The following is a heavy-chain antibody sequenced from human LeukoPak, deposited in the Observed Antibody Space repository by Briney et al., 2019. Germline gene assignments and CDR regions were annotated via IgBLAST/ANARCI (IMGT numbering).Heavy chain of an antibody. CDR3: DPRHLDS. J-gene: IGHJ4*02. D-gene: IGHD2-8*01. CDR1: GFTFSDSY. CDR2: ISGSGHDI. V-gene: IGHV3-11*04. Sequence: GGSLRLSCAASGFTFSDSYMTWVRQAPGKGVEWAAYISGSGHDINYSESAKGRFTISRDNAKNSLYLQMSSLRVEDTADCTRDPRHLDSWGQGTLVTVSS.